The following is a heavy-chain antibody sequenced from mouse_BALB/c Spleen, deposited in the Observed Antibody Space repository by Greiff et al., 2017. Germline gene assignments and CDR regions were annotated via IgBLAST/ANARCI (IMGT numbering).Heavy chain of an antibody. CDR2: INPSNGRT. J-gene: IGHJ4*01. CDR1: GYTFTSYW. Sequence: VQLQQSGAELVKPGASVKLSCKASGYTFTSYWMHWVKQRPGQGLEWIGEINPSNGRTNYNEKFKSKATLTVDKSSSTAYMQLSSLTSEDSAVYYCASDYGNYGKDYWGQGTSVTVSS. V-gene: IGHV1S81*02. CDR3: ASDYGNYGKDY. D-gene: IGHD2-1*01.